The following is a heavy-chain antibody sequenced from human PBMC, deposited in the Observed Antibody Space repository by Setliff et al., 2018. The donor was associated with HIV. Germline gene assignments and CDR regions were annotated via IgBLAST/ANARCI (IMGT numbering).Heavy chain of an antibody. CDR1: GFSLSYHG. Sequence: GGSLRLSCAASGFSLSYHGMHWVRQAPGKGLEWVAIIWYDGSNGYYADSVKGRFTISRDNSKNTLYLQMDSLRAEDTAVYYCVRDQNTPSRCRSKTCINPGDYWGLGTLVTVSS. CDR2: IWYDGSNG. D-gene: IGHD2-2*01. V-gene: IGHV3-33*01. CDR3: VRDQNTPSRCRSKTCINPGDY. J-gene: IGHJ4*02.